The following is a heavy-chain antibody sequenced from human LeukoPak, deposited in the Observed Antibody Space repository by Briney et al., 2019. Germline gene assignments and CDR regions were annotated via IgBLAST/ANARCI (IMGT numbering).Heavy chain of an antibody. CDR1: GFVFSTHS. V-gene: IGHV3-21*01. CDR3: VRDADGGNSWFDS. J-gene: IGHJ5*01. CDR2: ISSSSGDI. Sequence: KTGGSLRLSCAASGFVFSTHSMNWVRQAPGKGLEWVSWISSSSGDIYYAESVRGRFTISRDDAKNSLYLQMNNVRDVDTAVYYCVRDADGGNSWFDSWGQGTLVTVSS. D-gene: IGHD4-23*01.